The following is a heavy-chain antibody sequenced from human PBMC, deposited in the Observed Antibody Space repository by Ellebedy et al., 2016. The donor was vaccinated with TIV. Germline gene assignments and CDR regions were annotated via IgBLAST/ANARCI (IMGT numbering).Heavy chain of an antibody. D-gene: IGHD3-22*01. Sequence: GESLKISCAASGFTFSSYAMSWVRQAPGKGLEWVSTISGSGGSPYYADSVRGRFTISRDNSKKTLSLQMNSLSADDTAVYYGAKGRGGGSDSSAPRYYFDYWGLGTLVTVSS. V-gene: IGHV3-23*01. J-gene: IGHJ4*02. CDR1: GFTFSSYA. CDR2: ISGSGGSP. CDR3: AKGRGGGSDSSAPRYYFDY.